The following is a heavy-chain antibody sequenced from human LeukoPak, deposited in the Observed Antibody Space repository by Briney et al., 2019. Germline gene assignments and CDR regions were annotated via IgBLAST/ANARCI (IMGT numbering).Heavy chain of an antibody. V-gene: IGHV3-23*01. D-gene: IGHD1-26*01. CDR1: GFTFSAHA. CDR3: AKQSAGVTTGYFDY. CDR2: ISDSAGST. Sequence: LSGGSLRLSCAASGFTFSAHAMSWVRQAPGKGLEWVSSISDSAGSTYYAASVTGRFTTSRDSSRTTLYLQVNSLRAEDTAVYYCAKQSAGVTTGYFDYWGQGTLVTVSS. J-gene: IGHJ4*02.